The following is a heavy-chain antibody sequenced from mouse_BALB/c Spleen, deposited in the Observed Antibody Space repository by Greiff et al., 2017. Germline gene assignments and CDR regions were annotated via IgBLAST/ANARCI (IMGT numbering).Heavy chain of an antibody. V-gene: IGHV1-5*01. J-gene: IGHJ3*01. CDR2: IYPGNSDT. CDR3: TRFWYYGSSLFAY. D-gene: IGHD1-1*01. Sequence: VQLKESGAELAKPGASVKMSCKASGYTFTSYWMHWVKQRPGQGLEWIGAIYPGNSDTSYNQKFKGKAKLTAVTSTSTAYMELSSLTNEDSAVYYCTRFWYYGSSLFAYWGQGTLVTVSA. CDR1: GYTFTSYW.